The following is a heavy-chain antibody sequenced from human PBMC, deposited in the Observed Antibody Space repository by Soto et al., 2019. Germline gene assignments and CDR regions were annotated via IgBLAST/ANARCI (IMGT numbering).Heavy chain of an antibody. D-gene: IGHD6-6*01. CDR2: ISGSGVST. J-gene: IGHJ4*02. CDR1: GFTFSSYA. CDR3: AKDRERIATRSNDY. Sequence: EVQLLESGGGLVQPGGSLRLYCAASGFTFSSYAMSWVRQAPGKGLEWVSGISGSGVSTYYADSVKGRFTISRDNSKSTLYLQMNSLRAEDTAVYYCAKDRERIATRSNDYWGQGTLVNVSS. V-gene: IGHV3-23*01.